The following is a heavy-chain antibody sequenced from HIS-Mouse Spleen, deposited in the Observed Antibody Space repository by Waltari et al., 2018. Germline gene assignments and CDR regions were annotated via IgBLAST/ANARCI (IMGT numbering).Heavy chain of an antibody. CDR3: ARNRAATGWFDP. CDR1: GYTFTGYY. CDR2: INPNSGGT. J-gene: IGHJ5*02. Sequence: QVQLVQSGAEVKKPGASVKVSCKASGYTFTGYYIPWARQAPGQGLEWMGWINPNSGGTNYAQKFQGRVTMTRDTSISTAYMELSRLRSDDTAVYYCARNRAATGWFDPWGQGTLVTVSS. V-gene: IGHV1-2*02. D-gene: IGHD6-25*01.